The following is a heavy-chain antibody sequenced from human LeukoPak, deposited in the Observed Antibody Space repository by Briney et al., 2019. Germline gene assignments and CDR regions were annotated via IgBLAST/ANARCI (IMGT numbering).Heavy chain of an antibody. Sequence: GGSLRLSCAASGFIFSSYEMNWVRQAPGKALEWVSYISGSGSTIYYADSVQGRFTISRDNAKNSLYLQMNSLRAEDTAIYYWARDFGGYDQFDCWGQGTLVTVSS. CDR3: ARDFGGYDQFDC. J-gene: IGHJ4*02. CDR1: GFIFSSYE. V-gene: IGHV3-48*03. CDR2: ISGSGSTI. D-gene: IGHD5-12*01.